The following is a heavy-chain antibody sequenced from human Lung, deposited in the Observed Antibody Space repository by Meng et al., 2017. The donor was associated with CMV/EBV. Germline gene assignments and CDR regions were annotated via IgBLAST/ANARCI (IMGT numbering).Heavy chain of an antibody. CDR3: ARGSLIQSRDRIPFEM. Sequence: ASVKVSCKASGNPFAGYYIHWVRQTPGQGPEWMGWMNPNNGGTYFARKFQGRVTMTSDTSLRKAYMELTRLTSDDTAVYYCARGSLIQSRDRIPFEMWGQGTMVTVSS. CDR1: GNPFAGYY. V-gene: IGHV1-2*02. J-gene: IGHJ3*02. D-gene: IGHD5-18*01. CDR2: MNPNNGGT.